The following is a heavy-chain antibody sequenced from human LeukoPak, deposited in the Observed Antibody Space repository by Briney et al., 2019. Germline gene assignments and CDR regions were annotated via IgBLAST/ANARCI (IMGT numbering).Heavy chain of an antibody. J-gene: IGHJ3*02. CDR3: ARGGWWELCGGDAFDI. CDR2: INPNSGGT. V-gene: IGHV1-2*02. CDR1: GYTFTGYY. Sequence: VASVKVSCKASGYTFTGYYMHWVRQAPGQGLEWMGWINPNSGGTNYAQKFQGRVTMTRDTSISTAYMELSRLRSDDTAVYYCARGGWWELCGGDAFDIWGQGTMVTVSS. D-gene: IGHD1-26*01.